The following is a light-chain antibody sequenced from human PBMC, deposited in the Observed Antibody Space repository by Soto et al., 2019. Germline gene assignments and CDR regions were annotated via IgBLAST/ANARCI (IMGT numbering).Light chain of an antibody. Sequence: SSELTQPPSVSVAPGKTASITCGGNNIGGKTVHWFQQKPGQAPVVVLYYDTHRPSGIPERFSGSNSGNTATLTISRVEAGDEADYYCHVWDSSSDHVVFGGGTKLTVL. CDR1: NIGGKT. CDR3: HVWDSSSDHVV. V-gene: IGLV3-21*04. J-gene: IGLJ3*02. CDR2: YDT.